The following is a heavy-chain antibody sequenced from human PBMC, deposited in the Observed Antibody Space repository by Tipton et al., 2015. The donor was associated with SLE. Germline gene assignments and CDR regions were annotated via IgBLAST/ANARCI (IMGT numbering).Heavy chain of an antibody. Sequence: TLSLTCTVSGGSISSGDYYWSWIRQPPGKGLEWIGYIYYTGSTYYNPSLKSPVTISIDTSKNHFSLKVTSVTAADTAVYYCARVDTSTDWHFDLWGRGTLVTVSS. CDR1: GGSISSGDYY. J-gene: IGHJ2*01. V-gene: IGHV4-30-4*01. CDR3: ARVDTSTDWHFDL. D-gene: IGHD5-18*01. CDR2: IYYTGST.